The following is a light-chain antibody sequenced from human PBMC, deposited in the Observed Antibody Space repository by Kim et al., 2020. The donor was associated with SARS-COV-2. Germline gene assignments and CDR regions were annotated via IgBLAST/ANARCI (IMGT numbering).Light chain of an antibody. V-gene: IGLV1-47*01. Sequence: QSVLTQPPSASGTPGQRVIISCSGSSSNMGSNYVYWYKQLPGTAPKLLIYKNNQRPSGVPDRFSGSKSGTSASLAISGLRSEDEADYYCAAWDDSLSGLFGGGTQLTVL. CDR3: AAWDDSLSGL. CDR2: KNN. J-gene: IGLJ3*02. CDR1: SSNMGSNY.